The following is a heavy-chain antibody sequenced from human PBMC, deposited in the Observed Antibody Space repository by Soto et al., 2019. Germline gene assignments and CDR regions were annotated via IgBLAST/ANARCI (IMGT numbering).Heavy chain of an antibody. J-gene: IGHJ5*02. CDR2: INHSGST. CDR3: ARGQHLYVXWSGYLKSYRWFYP. Sequence: SETLSLTCAVYGGSFSGYYWSWIRQPPGKGLEWIGEINHSGSTNYNPALKSRVTISVDTYKNQFYLKLRSVTAAETAVYYCARGQHLYVXWSGYLKSYRWFYPWGQGTLVTVSS. CDR1: GGSFSGYY. V-gene: IGHV4-34*01. D-gene: IGHD3-3*01.